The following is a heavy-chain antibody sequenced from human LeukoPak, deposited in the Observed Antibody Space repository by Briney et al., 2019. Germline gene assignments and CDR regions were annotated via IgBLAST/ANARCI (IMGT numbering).Heavy chain of an antibody. J-gene: IGHJ4*02. Sequence: GGSLSLSCTASGFDFRNYWMHWVRQAPGKGLMWVSRIIGDGGLTHYADSVRGRFTISRDNAKNMLYLQMHSLRDEDTAFYFCVRDGHNWNFDYWGQGSLVTVSS. CDR2: IIGDGGLT. V-gene: IGHV3-74*01. CDR1: GFDFRNYW. CDR3: VRDGHNWNFDY. D-gene: IGHD1-20*01.